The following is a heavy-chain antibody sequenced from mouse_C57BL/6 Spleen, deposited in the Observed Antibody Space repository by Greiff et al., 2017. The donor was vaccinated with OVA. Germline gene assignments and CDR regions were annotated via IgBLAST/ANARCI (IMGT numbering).Heavy chain of an antibody. V-gene: IGHV1-49*01. CDR1: SFAFMASA. J-gene: IGHJ3*01. D-gene: IGHD4-1*01. CDR2: FTMYSDAT. CDR3: ARSTGTGGFAY. Sequence: LQQSGAELVRPGSSVKLSCKDSSFAFMASAMHWVKQRPGHGLEWIGSFTMYSDATEYSENFKGKATLTANTSSSTAYMELSSLTSEDSAVYYCARSTGTGGFAYWGQGTLVTVSA.